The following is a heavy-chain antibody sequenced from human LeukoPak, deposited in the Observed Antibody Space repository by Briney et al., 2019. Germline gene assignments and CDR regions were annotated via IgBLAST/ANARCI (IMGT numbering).Heavy chain of an antibody. J-gene: IGHJ6*03. V-gene: IGHV1-46*01. D-gene: IGHD2-15*01. CDR2: INPSGGST. CDR3: ARGYCSGGSCYSSDYYYYYMDV. Sequence: ASVKVSCKASGYTFTSYYMHWVRQAPGQGLEWMGIINPSGGSTSYAQKFQGRVTMTRDMSTSTVYMELSSLRSEDTAVYYCARGYCSGGSCYSSDYYYYYMDVWGKGTTVTVSS. CDR1: GYTFTSYY.